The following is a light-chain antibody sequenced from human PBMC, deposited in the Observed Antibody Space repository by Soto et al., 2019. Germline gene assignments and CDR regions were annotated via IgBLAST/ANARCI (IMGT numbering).Light chain of an antibody. CDR1: SSDVGSYNL. CDR3: CSYAGSSTYVV. V-gene: IGLV2-23*02. J-gene: IGLJ2*01. CDR2: EVS. Sequence: QSALTQPASVSGSPGQSITISCTGTSSDVGSYNLVSWYQQQPGKAPKLMIYEVSKRPSGVSSRFSGSKSGNTASLTISGLQAEDEADYYCCSYAGSSTYVVFGGGTKLNVL.